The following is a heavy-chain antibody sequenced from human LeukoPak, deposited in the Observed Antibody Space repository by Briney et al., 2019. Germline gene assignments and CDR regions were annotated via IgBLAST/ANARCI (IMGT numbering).Heavy chain of an antibody. CDR1: GFTFSNAW. CDR2: IKSKTDGGTT. V-gene: IGHV3-15*01. Sequence: PGGSLRLSCAASGFTFSNAWMSWVRQAPGKGLEWVGRIKSKTDGGTTDYAAPVKGRFTISRDDSKNTLYLQMNSLKTEDTAVYYCTTYTVSYSNYEPIVYYYYGMDVWGQGTTVTVSS. D-gene: IGHD4-11*01. J-gene: IGHJ6*02. CDR3: TTYTVSYSNYEPIVYYYYGMDV.